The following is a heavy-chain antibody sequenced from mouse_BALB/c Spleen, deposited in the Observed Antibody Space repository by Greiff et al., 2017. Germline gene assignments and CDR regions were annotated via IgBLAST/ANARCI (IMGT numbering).Heavy chain of an antibody. CDR3: TRGERSTMITWFAY. Sequence: LQQPGSELVRPGASVKLSCKASGYTFTSYWMHWVKQRPGQGLEWIGNIYPGSGSTNYDEKFKSKATLTVDTSSSTAYMQLSSLTSEDSAVYYCTRGERSTMITWFAYWGQGTLVTVSA. D-gene: IGHD2-4*01. CDR2: IYPGSGST. CDR1: GYTFTSYW. V-gene: IGHV1S22*01. J-gene: IGHJ3*01.